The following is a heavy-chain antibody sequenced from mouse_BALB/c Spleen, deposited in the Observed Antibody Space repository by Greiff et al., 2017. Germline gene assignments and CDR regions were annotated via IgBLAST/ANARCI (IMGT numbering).Heavy chain of an antibody. D-gene: IGHD2-2*01. V-gene: IGHV5-4*02. CDR3: ARSNLLWFYAMDY. CDR1: GFTFSDYY. Sequence: DVMLVESGGGLVKPGGSLKLSCAASGFTFSDYYMYWVRQTPEKRLEWVATISDGGSYTYYADTVKGRFTISRDNPKNTLFLQMTSLRSEDTAMYYCARSNLLWFYAMDYWGQGTSVTVSS. J-gene: IGHJ4*01. CDR2: ISDGGSYT.